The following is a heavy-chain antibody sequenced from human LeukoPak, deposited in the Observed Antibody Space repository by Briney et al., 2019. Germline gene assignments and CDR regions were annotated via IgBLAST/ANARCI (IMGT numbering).Heavy chain of an antibody. CDR1: GYTLTELS. CDR3: ATTVSPGDYYGSGSYYGY. CDR2: FDPEDGET. V-gene: IGHV1-24*01. Sequence: KVSCKVSGYTLTELSMHWVRQAPGKGLEWMGGFDPEDGETIYAQKFQGRVTMTEDTSTDTAYMELSSLRSEDTAVYYCATTVSPGDYYGSGSYYGYWGQGTLVTVSS. D-gene: IGHD3-10*01. J-gene: IGHJ4*02.